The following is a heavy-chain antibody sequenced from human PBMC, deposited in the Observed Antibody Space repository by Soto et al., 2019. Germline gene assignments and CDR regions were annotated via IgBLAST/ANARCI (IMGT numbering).Heavy chain of an antibody. CDR3: ARRARMGTQLWLPFDS. CDR2: VNPNSGNT. CDR1: GYTFSNYD. V-gene: IGHV1-8*01. J-gene: IGHJ4*02. D-gene: IGHD5-18*01. Sequence: QVQLVQSGAEVKKPGASVKVSCKASGYTFSNYDINWVRQATEQGLEWMGWVNPNSGNTAYAQKFQGRVTMTRDFFTNTAFMELSSLTSEDTAVYYCARRARMGTQLWLPFDSWAQGTLVTVSS.